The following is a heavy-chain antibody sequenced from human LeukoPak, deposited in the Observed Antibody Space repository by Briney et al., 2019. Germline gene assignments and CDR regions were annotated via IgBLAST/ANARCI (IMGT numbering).Heavy chain of an antibody. J-gene: IGHJ4*02. CDR2: ISNSDGST. Sequence: PGGSLRLSCAASGFTFSGYAMSWVRQAPGRGLEWVSTISNSDGSTYYADSVKGRFSISRDNSENTLYLQMNSLGAEDTAVYYCAKATGYLLWGQGTLVTVSS. CDR1: GFTFSGYA. CDR3: AKATGYLL. V-gene: IGHV3-23*01. D-gene: IGHD1-14*01.